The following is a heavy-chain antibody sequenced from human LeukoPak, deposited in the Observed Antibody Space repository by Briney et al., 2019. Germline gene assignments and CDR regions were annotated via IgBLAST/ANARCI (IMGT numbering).Heavy chain of an antibody. J-gene: IGHJ4*02. CDR1: GFTFSNYH. Sequence: GGSLRLSRAASGFTFSNYHINWIRQAPGKGLEWVSSISDTSSYIYYADSVKGRFTISRDNAKNSLYLQMNSLRAEDTAVYYCARGLCGGDCYDYWGQGTLVTVSS. CDR2: ISDTSSYI. D-gene: IGHD2-21*01. CDR3: ARGLCGGDCYDY. V-gene: IGHV3-21*01.